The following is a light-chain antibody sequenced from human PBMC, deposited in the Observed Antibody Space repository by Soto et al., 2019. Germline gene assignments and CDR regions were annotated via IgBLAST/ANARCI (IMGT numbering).Light chain of an antibody. J-gene: IGLJ3*02. CDR2: EGS. CDR1: SSDVGSYNL. Sequence: QSALTQPASVSGSPGQSITISCTGTSSDVGSYNLVSWYQQHPGKAPKLMIYEGSKRPSGVSNRFSGSKSGITASLTISGLQAEDGGDYYCCSYAGARTYVLFGGGTKLTVL. CDR3: CSYAGARTYVL. V-gene: IGLV2-23*01.